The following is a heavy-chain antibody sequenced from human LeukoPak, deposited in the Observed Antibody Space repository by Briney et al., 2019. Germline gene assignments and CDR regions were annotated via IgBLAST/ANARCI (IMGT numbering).Heavy chain of an antibody. D-gene: IGHD3-9*01. CDR1: GGSISSSSYY. J-gene: IGHJ4*02. V-gene: IGHV4-39*07. Sequence: PSETLSLTCTVSGGSISSSSYYWGWIRQPPGKGLEWIGSIYYSGSTYYNPSLKSRVTISVDTSKNQFSLKLNSVTAADTAVYYCARGGLYYDILTGFDSWGQGTLVTVSS. CDR3: ARGGLYYDILTGFDS. CDR2: IYYSGST.